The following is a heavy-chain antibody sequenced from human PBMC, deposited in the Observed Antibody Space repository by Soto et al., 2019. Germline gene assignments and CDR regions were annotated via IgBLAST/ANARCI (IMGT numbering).Heavy chain of an antibody. V-gene: IGHV1-18*01. CDR1: GYTFTSYG. CDR3: ARVTHYDYVWGSYRDY. J-gene: IGHJ4*02. CDR2: ISAYNGNT. Sequence: QVQLVQSGAEVKKPGASVKVSCKASGYTFTSYGISGVRQAPGQGLEWMGWISAYNGNTNYAQKLQGRVTMTTDTSTTTAYMELRSLRSDATAVYYCARVTHYDYVWGSYRDYWGQGTLVTVSS. D-gene: IGHD3-16*02.